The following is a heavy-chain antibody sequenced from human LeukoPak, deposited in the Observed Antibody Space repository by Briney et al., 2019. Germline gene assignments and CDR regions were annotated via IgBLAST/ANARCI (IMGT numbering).Heavy chain of an antibody. Sequence: SETLSLTFAVYGGSFSGYYWSWIRQPPGKGLEWIGEINHSGSTNYNLSLKSRVTISVDTSKNQFSLKLSSVTAADTAVYYCARGYYYDSSGYPYYFDYWGQGTLVTVSS. CDR2: INHSGST. J-gene: IGHJ4*02. D-gene: IGHD3-22*01. CDR3: ARGYYYDSSGYPYYFDY. V-gene: IGHV4-34*01. CDR1: GGSFSGYY.